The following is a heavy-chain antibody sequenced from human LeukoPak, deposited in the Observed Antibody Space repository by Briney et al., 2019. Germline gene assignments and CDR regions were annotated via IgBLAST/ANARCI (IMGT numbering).Heavy chain of an antibody. CDR3: AKDLGATRSSFDY. CDR1: GFTFSDYG. CDR2: VSASGGIT. Sequence: AGGSLRLSCARSGFTFSDYGMSWVRQAPGKGLEWVSAVSASGGITYYADSVKGRFTISRDNSKDTMYLQMNSLRAEDTAVYFCAKDLGATRSSFDYWGQGTLVTVFS. D-gene: IGHD1-26*01. V-gene: IGHV3-23*01. J-gene: IGHJ4*02.